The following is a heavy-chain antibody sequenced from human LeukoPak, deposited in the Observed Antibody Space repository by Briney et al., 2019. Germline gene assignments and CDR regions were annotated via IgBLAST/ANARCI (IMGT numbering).Heavy chain of an antibody. CDR1: GYSISSGYY. CDR2: IYHSGST. CDR3: ATASSYYGSGGYYNAGFDY. D-gene: IGHD3-10*01. V-gene: IGHV4-38-2*01. Sequence: ASETLSLTCAVSGYSISSGYYWGWIRQPPGKGLEWIGSIYHSGSTYYNPSLKSRVTISVDTSKNQFSLKLSSVTAADTAVYYCATASSYYGSGGYYNAGFDYWGQGTLVTVSS. J-gene: IGHJ4*02.